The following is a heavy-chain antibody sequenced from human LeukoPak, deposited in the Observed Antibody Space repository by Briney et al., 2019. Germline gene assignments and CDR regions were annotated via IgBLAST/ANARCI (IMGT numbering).Heavy chain of an antibody. CDR1: GFTFSSYS. V-gene: IGHV3-21*01. CDR2: ISSSSSYI. D-gene: IGHD3-22*01. J-gene: IGHJ4*02. CDR3: ARDLSYYDSSGPDY. Sequence: PGGSLRLSCAASGFTFSSYSMNWVRQAPGQGLEWVSSISSSSSYIYYADSVKGRFTISRDNAKNSLYLQMNSLRAEDTAVYYCARDLSYYDSSGPDYWGQGTLVTVSS.